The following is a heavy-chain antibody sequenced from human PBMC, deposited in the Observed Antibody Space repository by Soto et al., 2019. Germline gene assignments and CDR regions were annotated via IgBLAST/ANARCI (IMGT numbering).Heavy chain of an antibody. D-gene: IGHD5-12*01. V-gene: IGHV3-33*01. Sequence: PGGSRRRSWAASGSSFTTSVMPWFRKAPGKGLEWVAIIWYDGNNKDSVDSVKGRFTISRDKSKNTLYLQMNSLRVEDTDVYYCARRLLRAYTSYDLGYWGQGTLVTVSS. CDR2: IWYDGNNK. J-gene: IGHJ4*02. CDR1: GSSFTTSV. CDR3: ARRLLRAYTSYDLGY.